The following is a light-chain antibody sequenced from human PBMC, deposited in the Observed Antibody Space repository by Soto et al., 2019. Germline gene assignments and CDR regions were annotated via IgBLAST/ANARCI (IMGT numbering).Light chain of an antibody. J-gene: IGLJ1*01. V-gene: IGLV1-44*01. CDR1: SSNIGTNT. Sequence: QSVLTQPPSASGTPGQRVPISCSGSSSNIGTNTVNWYQQLPGTAPKLLIYSDDQRPSGVPDRFSGSKSGTSASLAISGLQAEDEADYYCAAWDDSLSGYVFGPGTKLTVL. CDR2: SDD. CDR3: AAWDDSLSGYV.